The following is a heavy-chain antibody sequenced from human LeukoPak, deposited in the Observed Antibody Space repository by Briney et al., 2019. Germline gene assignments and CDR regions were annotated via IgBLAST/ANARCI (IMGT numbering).Heavy chain of an antibody. CDR3: ARETGSAVGSTDFDY. CDR2: ISYDGSNK. Sequence: GGSLRLSCAASGFTFSSYAMHWVRQAPGKGLEWVAVISYDGSNKYHADSVKGRFTISRDNSKNTLYLQMNSLRAEDTAVYYCARETGSAVGSTDFDYWGQGTLVAVSS. V-gene: IGHV3-30-3*01. CDR1: GFTFSSYA. D-gene: IGHD4-17*01. J-gene: IGHJ4*02.